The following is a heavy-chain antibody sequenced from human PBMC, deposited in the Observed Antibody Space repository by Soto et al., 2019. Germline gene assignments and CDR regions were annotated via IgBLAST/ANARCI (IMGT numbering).Heavy chain of an antibody. CDR2: ISSSSSYI. V-gene: IGHV3-21*01. CDR3: ARGGGRRNYYYGMDV. Sequence: LSLTCAASGFTFSSYSMNWVRQAPGKGLEWVSSISSSSSYIYYADSVKGRFTISRDNAKNSLYLQMNSLRAEDTAVYYCARGGGRRNYYYGMDVWGQGTTVTVSS. CDR1: GFTFSSYS. D-gene: IGHD3-16*01. J-gene: IGHJ6*02.